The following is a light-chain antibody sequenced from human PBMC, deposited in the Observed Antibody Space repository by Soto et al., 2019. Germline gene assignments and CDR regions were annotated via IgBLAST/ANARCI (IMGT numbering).Light chain of an antibody. CDR3: CSSAVSHTYV. CDR2: DVT. V-gene: IGLV2-11*01. Sequence: QSVLTQPRSVSGSPGQSVTISCTGTSSDVGANNYVSWYQQHPGKAPKLMIFDVTKRPSGVPDRFSGSKSGNTASLTISGLQAEDGADYYCCSSAVSHTYVFGTGTKSPS. CDR1: SSDVGANNY. J-gene: IGLJ1*01.